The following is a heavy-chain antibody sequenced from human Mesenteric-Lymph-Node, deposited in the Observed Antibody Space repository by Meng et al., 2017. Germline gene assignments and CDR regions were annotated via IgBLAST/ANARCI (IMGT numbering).Heavy chain of an antibody. J-gene: IGHJ4*02. CDR3: ARAHSSGRPPNGTDY. Sequence: SVKVSCKASGYTFTSYGISWVRQAPGQGLEWMGGIIPIFGTANYAQKFQGRVTITADKSTSTAYMELSSLRSEDTAVYYCARAHSSGRPPNGTDYWGQGTLVTVSS. CDR1: GYTFTSYG. D-gene: IGHD3-22*01. CDR2: IIPIFGTA. V-gene: IGHV1-69*06.